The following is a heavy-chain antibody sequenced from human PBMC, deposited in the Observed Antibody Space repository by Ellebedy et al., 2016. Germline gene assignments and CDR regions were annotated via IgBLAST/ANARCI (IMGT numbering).Heavy chain of an antibody. CDR2: IYYSGST. J-gene: IGHJ6*02. V-gene: IGHV4-59*01. CDR3: ARTRRIPDYYGMDV. CDR1: GGSISSYY. Sequence: SQTLSLTCXVSGGSISSYYWSWIRQPPGKGLEWIGYIYYSGSTNYNPSLKSRVTISVDTSKNQFSLKLSSVTAADTAVYYCARTRRIPDYYGMDVWGQGTTVTVSS.